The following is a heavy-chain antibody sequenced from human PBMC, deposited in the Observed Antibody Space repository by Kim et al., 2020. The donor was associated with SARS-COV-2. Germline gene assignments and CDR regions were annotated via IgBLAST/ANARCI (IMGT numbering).Heavy chain of an antibody. Sequence: TECGRGRLTISRKNAKNTLYLKMNSLSAEDTAVYYCAKDLEQLAPFFDYWGQGTLVTVSP. V-gene: IGHV3-23*01. J-gene: IGHJ4*02. CDR3: AKDLEQLAPFFDY. D-gene: IGHD1-1*01.